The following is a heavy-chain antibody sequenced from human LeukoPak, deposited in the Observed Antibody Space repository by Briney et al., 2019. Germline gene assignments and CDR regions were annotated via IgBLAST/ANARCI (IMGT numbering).Heavy chain of an antibody. CDR3: AKGQWGVTTYFDY. CDR2: ISYDGSNK. CDR1: GFTFSSYG. Sequence: PGRSLRLSCAASGFTFSSYGMHWVRQAPGKGLEWVAVISYDGSNKYYADSVKGRFTISRDNSKNTLYLQMNSLRAEDTAVYYCAKGQWGVTTYFDYWGQGTLVTVSS. V-gene: IGHV3-30*18. D-gene: IGHD4-17*01. J-gene: IGHJ4*02.